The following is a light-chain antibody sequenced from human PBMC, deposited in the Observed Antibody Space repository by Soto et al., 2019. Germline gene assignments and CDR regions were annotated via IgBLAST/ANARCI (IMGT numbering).Light chain of an antibody. CDR3: QQYNSSPT. CDR2: AAS. Sequence: DTQMTQSPSTLSASVGDRVTITCRASQSISTYLNWYQQKPGKAPKLLMHAASSLDRGVPSRFSGSGSGTEFTLTISSLQPDDFATYYCQQYNSSPTFGGGTKVDIK. V-gene: IGKV1-5*01. CDR1: QSISTY. J-gene: IGKJ4*01.